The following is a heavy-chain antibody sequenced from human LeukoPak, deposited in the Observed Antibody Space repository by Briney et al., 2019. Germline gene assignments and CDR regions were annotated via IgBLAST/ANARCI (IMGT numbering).Heavy chain of an antibody. D-gene: IGHD2-15*01. CDR2: IYTSGST. Sequence: PSQTLSLTCTVSGGSISSGSYYWSWIRQPAGKGLEWIGRIYTSGSTNYNPSLKSRVTISVDTSKNQFSLKLSSVTAADTAVYYCAREGWSFDYWGQGTLVTVSS. CDR3: AREGWSFDY. CDR1: GGSISSGSYY. J-gene: IGHJ4*02. V-gene: IGHV4-61*02.